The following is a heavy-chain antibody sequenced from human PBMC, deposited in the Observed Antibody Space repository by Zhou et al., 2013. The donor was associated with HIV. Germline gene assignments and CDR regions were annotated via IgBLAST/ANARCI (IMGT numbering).Heavy chain of an antibody. D-gene: IGHD2-2*01. Sequence: QVQLVQSGAEVKKPGSSVKVSCKASGGTFSSYAISWVRQAPGQGLEWMGGIIPIFGTANYAQKFQGRVTITTDESTSTAYMELSSLRSEDTAVYYCARSKDIVVVPAAVSYYYYMDVWGKGTTVTVSS. CDR2: IIPIFGTA. CDR3: ARSKDIVVVPAAVSYYYYMDV. J-gene: IGHJ6*03. V-gene: IGHV1-69*05. CDR1: GGTFSSYA.